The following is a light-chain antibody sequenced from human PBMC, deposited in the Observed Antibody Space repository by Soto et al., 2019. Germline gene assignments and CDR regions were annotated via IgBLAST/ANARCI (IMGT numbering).Light chain of an antibody. Sequence: DIHMTQSPAALPASVGDRVTITCRASQSISNWLAWYQQKPGKAPNLLIYDASSLQSGVPSRFSGSGFGTEFTLTISSLQPGDFATYCCQQYISRSTFGQGTKVDI. CDR3: QQYISRST. CDR2: DAS. V-gene: IGKV1-5*01. J-gene: IGKJ1*01. CDR1: QSISNW.